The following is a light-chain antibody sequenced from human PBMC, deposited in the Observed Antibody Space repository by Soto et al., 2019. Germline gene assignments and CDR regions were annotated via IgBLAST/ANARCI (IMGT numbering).Light chain of an antibody. CDR1: SSDVADYNY. V-gene: IGLV2-8*01. J-gene: IGLJ2*01. CDR3: SSYAGSNRV. CDR2: EVS. Sequence: QSAPTQPPSASGSPGQSVTISCTGTSSDVADYNYVSWYQQHPGKAPKLMIYEVSKRPSGVPDRFSGSKSGNTASLTVSGLQAEDEADYYCSSYAGSNRVFGGGTKVTVL.